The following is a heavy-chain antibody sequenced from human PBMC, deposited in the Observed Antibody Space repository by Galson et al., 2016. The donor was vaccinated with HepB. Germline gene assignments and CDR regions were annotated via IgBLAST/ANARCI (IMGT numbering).Heavy chain of an antibody. J-gene: IGHJ6*02. CDR2: IYSGDSDT. Sequence: QSGAEVKKPGESLRISCKTSGYSFSNYLIAWVRQMPGKGLEWMGIIYSGDSDTRYSPSFQGQVTISADKSIRTSYLQWTRLKASDTAMYYCARKGNFDTLYYGLDVWGQGTTVTVSS. CDR1: GYSFSNYL. CDR3: ARKGNFDTLYYGLDV. V-gene: IGHV5-51*01. D-gene: IGHD3-22*01.